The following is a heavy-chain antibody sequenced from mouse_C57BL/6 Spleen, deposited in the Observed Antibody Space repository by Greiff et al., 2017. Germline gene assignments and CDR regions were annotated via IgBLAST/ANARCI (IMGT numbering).Heavy chain of an antibody. CDR1: GYTFTSYW. CDR3: ARRLTGTSYFDY. V-gene: IGHV1-69*01. J-gene: IGHJ2*01. Sequence: QVQLQQSGAELVMPGASVKLSCKASGYTFTSYWMHWVKQRPGQGLEWIGEIDPSDSYTNYNQKFKGKSTLTVDKSSSTAYMQLSSLTSEDSAVYYCARRLTGTSYFDYWGQGTTLTVSS. D-gene: IGHD4-1*01. CDR2: IDPSDSYT.